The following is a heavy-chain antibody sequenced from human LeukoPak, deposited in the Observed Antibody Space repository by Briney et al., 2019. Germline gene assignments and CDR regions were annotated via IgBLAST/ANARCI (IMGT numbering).Heavy chain of an antibody. V-gene: IGHV3-23*01. Sequence: GGSLRLSCAASGFTFTSYIMSWVRQAPGKGLEWVSAISGSGGNTYYADSVKGRFTISRDKAKNTLYLQMNSLRAEDTAVYYCARGGGYGQYAASWGQGTLVTVSS. CDR1: GFTFTSYI. CDR3: ARGGGYGQYAAS. D-gene: IGHD5-12*01. J-gene: IGHJ5*02. CDR2: ISGSGGNT.